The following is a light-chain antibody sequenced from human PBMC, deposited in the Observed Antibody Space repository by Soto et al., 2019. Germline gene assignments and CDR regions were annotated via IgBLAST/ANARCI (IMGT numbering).Light chain of an antibody. CDR3: QQYNNWPPWT. J-gene: IGKJ1*01. CDR2: DAS. Sequence: EIVMTQSPDTLSLSPGERASRSCRASQSVSGKLAWYQHRPGQAPRLLIYDASIRATGIPARFSGSASGTVFTLNISSLQSEDFALYYCQQYNNWPPWTFGQGTKVDIK. V-gene: IGKV3-15*01. CDR1: QSVSGK.